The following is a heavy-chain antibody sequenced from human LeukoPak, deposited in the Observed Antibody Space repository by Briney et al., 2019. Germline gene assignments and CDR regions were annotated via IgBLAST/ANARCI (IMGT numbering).Heavy chain of an antibody. V-gene: IGHV3-33*01. CDR3: ARGHGYNTAFDY. Sequence: PGGSLRLSCAASGFTFSSYGMHWVRQAPGKGLEWVAVIWYDGSNKYYADSVKGRFTISRDNSKNTLYLQTNSLRAEDTAVYYCARGHGYNTAFDYWGQGTLVTVSS. CDR1: GFTFSSYG. J-gene: IGHJ4*02. D-gene: IGHD5-24*01. CDR2: IWYDGSNK.